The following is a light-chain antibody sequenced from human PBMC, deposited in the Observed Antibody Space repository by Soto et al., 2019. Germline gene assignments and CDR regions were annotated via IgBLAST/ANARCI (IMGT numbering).Light chain of an antibody. CDR2: RAS. V-gene: IGKV3-20*01. Sequence: EIVLTQSPGTLSLSPGERATLSCRASHSFGSDYAAWYQQKPGQAPRLLIYRASSRPTGIPDRFSGSGSGTDFTLTISRLEPEDFAVYYCQQYGGGLFTFGPGTEVEMK. CDR3: QQYGGGLFT. CDR1: HSFGSDY. J-gene: IGKJ3*01.